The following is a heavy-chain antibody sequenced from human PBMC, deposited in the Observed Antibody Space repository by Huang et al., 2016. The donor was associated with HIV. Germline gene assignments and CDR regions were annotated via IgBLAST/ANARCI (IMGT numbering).Heavy chain of an antibody. CDR2: ISYDAKTK. J-gene: IGHJ4*02. V-gene: IGHV3-30*18. D-gene: IGHD6-13*01. CDR1: GFTFSSYG. Sequence: QVQLVESGGGVVQPGRSLRISCAASGFTFSSYGMHWVRQAPGKGLEWVSGISYDAKTKDYADSVNGRFSISRDNSKTTVYLQLNSLRLEDTAVYYCAKGGSAAAVLDFWGQGTLVTVSS. CDR3: AKGGSAAAVLDF.